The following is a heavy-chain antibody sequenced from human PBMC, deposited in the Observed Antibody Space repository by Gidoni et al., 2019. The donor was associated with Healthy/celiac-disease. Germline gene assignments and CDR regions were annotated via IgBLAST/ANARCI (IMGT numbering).Heavy chain of an antibody. J-gene: IGHJ6*02. CDR1: GFIFRRYW. CDR3: ARDDGVWATVTNYYYYYGMDV. CDR2: IEQDGSEK. V-gene: IGHV3-7*01. D-gene: IGHD4-17*01. Sequence: EVQLVESGGGLVQPGGSLRLSCAASGFIFRRYWLNWVRQAPGKGLQWVANIEQDGSEKYYVDSVKGRFTISRDNAKNSLYLQMNSLRAEDTAVYYCARDDGVWATVTNYYYYYGMDVWGQGTTVTVSS.